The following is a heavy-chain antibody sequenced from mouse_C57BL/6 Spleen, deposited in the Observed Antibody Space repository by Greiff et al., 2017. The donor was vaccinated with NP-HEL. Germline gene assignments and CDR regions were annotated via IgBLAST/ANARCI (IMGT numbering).Heavy chain of an antibody. CDR2: IHPNSGSN. J-gene: IGHJ3*01. Sequence: QVQLQQPGAELVKPGASVKLSCKASGYTFTSYWMHWVKQRPGQGLEWIGMIHPNSGSNNYNEKLKRKATLTVDKSSSTAYMQLSSLTSEDSAVYYVARGGECAYWGQGTLVTVSA. CDR1: GYTFTSYW. V-gene: IGHV1-64*01. CDR3: ARGGECAY.